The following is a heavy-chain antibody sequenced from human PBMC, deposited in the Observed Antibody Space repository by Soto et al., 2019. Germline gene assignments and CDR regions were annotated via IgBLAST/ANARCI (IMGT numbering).Heavy chain of an antibody. D-gene: IGHD5-18*01. J-gene: IGHJ4*02. CDR3: ASEGDGYSYGYGY. V-gene: IGHV1-69*01. CDR2: ISPLFGTA. CDR1: RGTFSRDS. Sequence: QVQLVQSGAEVKKPGSSVKVCGQASRGTFSRDSIICVLKAPGQGLEWIGRISPLFGTANYAQTFQGRVPITADESSSTAYMELCSLRSEDTAVYYCASEGDGYSYGYGYCGEGTLVTVS.